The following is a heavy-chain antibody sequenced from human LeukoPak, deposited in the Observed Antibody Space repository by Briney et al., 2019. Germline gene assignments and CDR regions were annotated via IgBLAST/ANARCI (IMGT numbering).Heavy chain of an antibody. CDR1: GFTFSSYE. J-gene: IGHJ5*02. CDR3: ARAPMEVRGVPSAKNWFDP. Sequence: GGSLRLSCATSGFTFSSYEMNWVRQAPGKGLEWVSYISSSGSIIYYGDSVKGRFTISRDNAKNSLYLQMNSLRAEDTAVYYCARAPMEVRGVPSAKNWFDPWGQGTLVTVSS. D-gene: IGHD3-10*01. CDR2: ISSSGSII. V-gene: IGHV3-48*03.